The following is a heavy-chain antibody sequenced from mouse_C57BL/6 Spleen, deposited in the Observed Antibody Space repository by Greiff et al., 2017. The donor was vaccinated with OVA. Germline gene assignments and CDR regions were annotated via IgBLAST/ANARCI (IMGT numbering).Heavy chain of an antibody. CDR3: ARLGNWFAY. V-gene: IGHV1-82*01. CDR1: GYAFSSSW. D-gene: IGHD2-1*01. Sequence: QVQLKESGPELVKPGASVKISCKASGYAFSSSWMNWVKQRPGKGLEWIGRIYPGDGDTNYNGKFKGKATLTADKSASTAYMQLSSLTSEDSAVYFCARLGNWFAYWGQGTLVTVSA. J-gene: IGHJ3*01. CDR2: IYPGDGDT.